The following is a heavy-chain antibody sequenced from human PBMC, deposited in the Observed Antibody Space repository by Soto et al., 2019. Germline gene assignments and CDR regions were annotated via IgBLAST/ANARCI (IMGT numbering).Heavy chain of an antibody. Sequence: GESLKISCKGSGYSFTSYWIGWVRQMPGKGLEWMGIIYPGDSDTRYSPSFQGQVTISADKSISTAYLQWSSLKASDTAMYYCARQKIPYDLWSGPYNREDYGMDVWGQGTTVTVSS. CDR1: GYSFTSYW. J-gene: IGHJ6*02. V-gene: IGHV5-51*01. CDR2: IYPGDSDT. D-gene: IGHD3-3*01. CDR3: ARQKIPYDLWSGPYNREDYGMDV.